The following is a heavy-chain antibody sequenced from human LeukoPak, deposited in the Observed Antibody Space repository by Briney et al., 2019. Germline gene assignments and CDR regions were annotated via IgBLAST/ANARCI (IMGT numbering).Heavy chain of an antibody. CDR2: IYSTGST. CDR3: ARDRLGAADAFDI. CDR1: GGSISSYY. V-gene: IGHV4-4*07. D-gene: IGHD6-25*01. J-gene: IGHJ3*02. Sequence: SETLSLTCTVSGGSISSYYWSWIRQPAGKGLEWIGRIYSTGSTNYNPSLKSRVTISIDTSKNLFSLKLSSVTAADTAVYYCARDRLGAADAFDIWGQGTMVTVSS.